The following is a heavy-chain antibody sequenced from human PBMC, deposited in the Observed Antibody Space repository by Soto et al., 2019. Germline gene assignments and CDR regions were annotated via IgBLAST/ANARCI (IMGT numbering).Heavy chain of an antibody. Sequence: PSQTLSLTCAISGDSVSSNSAAWNWIRQSPSRGLEWLGRTYYRSKRYNDYAVSVKSRITINPDTSKNQFSLQLNSVTPEDTAVYYCASSAIMVYAFTSPYWFDPWGQGTLVTVSS. V-gene: IGHV6-1*01. J-gene: IGHJ5*02. CDR1: GDSVSSNSAA. CDR3: ASSAIMVYAFTSPYWFDP. CDR2: TYYRSKRYN. D-gene: IGHD2-8*01.